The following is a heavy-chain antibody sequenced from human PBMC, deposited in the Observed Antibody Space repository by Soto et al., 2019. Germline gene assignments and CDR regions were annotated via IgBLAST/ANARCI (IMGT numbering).Heavy chain of an antibody. V-gene: IGHV4-59*01. Sequence: SETLSLTCTVSGGSISSYYWSWIRHPPGKGLEWIGYIYCSGSTNYNPSLKSRVTISVETSKNQFTLKLCFVTAADRVVYYCARLESSMTFCGVASFWLDPWGQGTLVTVSS. CDR1: GGSISSYY. CDR3: ARLESSMTFCGVASFWLDP. CDR2: IYCSGST. J-gene: IGHJ5*01. D-gene: IGHD3-3*01.